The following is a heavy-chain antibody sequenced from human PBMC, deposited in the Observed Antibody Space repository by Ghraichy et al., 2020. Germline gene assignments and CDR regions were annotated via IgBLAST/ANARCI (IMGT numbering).Heavy chain of an antibody. CDR1: GFTFSSYS. V-gene: IGHV3-23*01. CDR3: AKLSRGTIFGVVVK. D-gene: IGHD3-3*01. CDR2: ISGSGGST. Sequence: GGSLRLSCAASGFTFSSYSMNWVRQAPGKGLEWVSAISGSGGSTYYADSVKGRFTISRDNSKNTLYLQMNSLRAEDTAVYYCAKLSRGTIFGVVVKWGQGTLVPVSS. J-gene: IGHJ4*02.